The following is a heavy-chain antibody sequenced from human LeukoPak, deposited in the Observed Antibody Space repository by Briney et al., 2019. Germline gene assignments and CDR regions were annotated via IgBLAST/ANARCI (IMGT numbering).Heavy chain of an antibody. J-gene: IGHJ4*02. Sequence: PGGSLRLSCAASGFTFSSYSMNWVRQAPGKGLEWVSSISSSSSYIYYADSVKGRFTISRDNAKNSLYLQMNSLRAEDTAVYYCARDPTSIDRGFDYWGQGTLVTVSS. CDR1: GFTFSSYS. CDR2: ISSSSSYI. V-gene: IGHV3-21*01. CDR3: ARDPTSIDRGFDY.